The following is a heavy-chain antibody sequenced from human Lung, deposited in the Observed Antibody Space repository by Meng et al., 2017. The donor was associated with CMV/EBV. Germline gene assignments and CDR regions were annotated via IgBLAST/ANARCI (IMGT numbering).Heavy chain of an antibody. Sequence: SCAASGFTFSSYDLSWVRQAPGKVLECVSAISGSGGSKYYADSVKGRFTISGDNSKNTLYVQMNSLRAEDTAVYFCAMGQFYEFRSEHQRLFDYWXQGTLVTVSS. J-gene: IGHJ4*02. CDR3: AMGQFYEFRSEHQRLFDY. CDR1: GFTFSSYD. CDR2: ISGSGGSK. D-gene: IGHD3-3*01. V-gene: IGHV3-23*01.